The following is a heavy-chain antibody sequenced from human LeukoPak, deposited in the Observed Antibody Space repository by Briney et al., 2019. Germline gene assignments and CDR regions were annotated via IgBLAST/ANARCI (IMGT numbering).Heavy chain of an antibody. D-gene: IGHD6-13*01. CDR1: GDTFSFYA. CDR2: ISAYNGNT. J-gene: IGHJ4*02. Sequence: GSSVKVSCKAYGDTFSFYALSWVRQAPGQGLEWMGWISAYNGNTNYAQKLQGRVTMTTDTSTSTAYMELRSLRSDDTAVYYCARDIGSWSTGYSSSSGYWGQGTLVTVSS. CDR3: ARDIGSWSTGYSSSSGY. V-gene: IGHV1-18*01.